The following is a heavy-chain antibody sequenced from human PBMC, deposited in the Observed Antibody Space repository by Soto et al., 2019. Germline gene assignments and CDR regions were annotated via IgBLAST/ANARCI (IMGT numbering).Heavy chain of an antibody. CDR3: AKARVTVTRDAFDI. CDR2: ISYDGSNK. Sequence: QVQLEESGGGVVQPGRSLRLSCAAAGFTFSSYGMHWVRQAPDKGLEWVAVISYDGSNKYYADSVKGRFTISRDNSKNTLYLQMNSLRAEDTAVYYCAKARVTVTRDAFDIWGQGTMVTVSS. CDR1: GFTFSSYG. V-gene: IGHV3-30*18. D-gene: IGHD4-17*01. J-gene: IGHJ3*02.